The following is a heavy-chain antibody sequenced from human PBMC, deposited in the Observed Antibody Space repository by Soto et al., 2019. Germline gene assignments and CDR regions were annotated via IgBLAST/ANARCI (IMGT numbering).Heavy chain of an antibody. CDR3: ARSPDCSGGSCYLYFGY. V-gene: IGHV4-30-4*01. Sequence: PSETLSLTCTVSGGSISSGDYYWSWIRQPPGKGLEWIGYIYYSGSTYYNPSLKSRVTISVDTSKNQFSLKLSSVTAADTAVYYCARSPDCSGGSCYLYFGYWGQGTLVTVSS. D-gene: IGHD2-15*01. CDR2: IYYSGST. CDR1: GGSISSGDYY. J-gene: IGHJ4*02.